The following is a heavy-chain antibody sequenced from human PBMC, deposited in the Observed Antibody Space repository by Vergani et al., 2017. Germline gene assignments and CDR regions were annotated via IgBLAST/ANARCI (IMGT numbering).Heavy chain of an antibody. CDR1: GFIFNRFG. J-gene: IGHJ2*01. CDR2: IWYDGSNK. CDR3: ARSFIAVADPTGWYFDL. Sequence: QVQLVESGGGVVQPGRSLRLSCEASGFIFNRFGMHWVRQAPGKGLEWVAVIWYDGSNKYYADSVKGRFTISRDNSKNTLYLQMNSLRAEDTAVYYCARSFIAVADPTGWYFDLWGRGTLVTVSS. D-gene: IGHD6-19*01. V-gene: IGHV3-33*01.